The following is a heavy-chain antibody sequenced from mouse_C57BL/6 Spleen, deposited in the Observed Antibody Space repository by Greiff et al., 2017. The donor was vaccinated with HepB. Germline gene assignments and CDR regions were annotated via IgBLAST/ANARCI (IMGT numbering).Heavy chain of an antibody. V-gene: IGHV1-69*01. J-gene: IGHJ2*01. CDR3: ARLGQRDFDY. D-gene: IGHD3-3*01. CDR2: IDPSDSYT. CDR1: GYTFTSYW. Sequence: VQLQQSGAELVMPGASVKLSCKASGYTFTSYWMHWVKQRPGQGLEWIGEIDPSDSYTNYNQKFKGKSTLTVDKSSSTAYMQLSSLTSEDSAVYYCARLGQRDFDYWGQGTTLTVSS.